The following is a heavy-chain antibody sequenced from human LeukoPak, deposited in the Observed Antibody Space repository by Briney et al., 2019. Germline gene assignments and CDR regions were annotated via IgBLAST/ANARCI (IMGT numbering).Heavy chain of an antibody. CDR1: GYSISSYY. CDR2: IYYSGST. V-gene: IGHV4-59*01. Sequence: SETLSLTCTVSGYSISSYYWSWIRQPPGKGLEWLGYIYYSGSTNNNPPFKSRVTISVDTSKNQFSLKLSSVIAADTAVYYCARTTEGYCSSASCFGFSYSYYMDVWGKGTTVTISS. CDR3: ARTTEGYCSSASCFGFSYSYYMDV. J-gene: IGHJ6*03. D-gene: IGHD2-2*01.